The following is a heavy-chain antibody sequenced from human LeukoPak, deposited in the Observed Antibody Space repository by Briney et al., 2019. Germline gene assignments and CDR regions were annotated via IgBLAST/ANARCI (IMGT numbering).Heavy chain of an antibody. CDR3: ARDRGDSSGNDAFDI. Sequence: GGSLRLSCAASGFTFSSYSMNWVRQAPGKGLEWVSSISSSSGYIYYADPVKGRFTISRDNAKNSLYLQMNSLRAEDTAVYYCARDRGDSSGNDAFDIWGQGTMVTVSS. D-gene: IGHD3-22*01. J-gene: IGHJ3*02. CDR2: ISSSSGYI. CDR1: GFTFSSYS. V-gene: IGHV3-21*01.